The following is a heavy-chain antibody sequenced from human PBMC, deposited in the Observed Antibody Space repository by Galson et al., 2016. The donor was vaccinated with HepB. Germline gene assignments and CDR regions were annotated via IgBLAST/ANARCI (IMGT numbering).Heavy chain of an antibody. V-gene: IGHV4-34*07. CDR3: VRGAVPDLEAFDI. CDR1: GGTFNGYY. Sequence: SETLSLTCTVEGGTFNGYYWSWIRQRPGKGLEWIGEITHSGTTNYNPSLNSRVTMSVDTSKSQFSLKLSSVTAADTAVYYVVRGAVPDLEAFDIWGQGKVVTVSP. D-gene: IGHD6-19*01. CDR2: ITHSGTT. J-gene: IGHJ3*02.